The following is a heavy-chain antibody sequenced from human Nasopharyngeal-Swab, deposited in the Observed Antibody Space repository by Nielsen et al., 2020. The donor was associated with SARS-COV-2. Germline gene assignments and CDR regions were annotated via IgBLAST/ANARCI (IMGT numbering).Heavy chain of an antibody. J-gene: IGHJ4*02. V-gene: IGHV3-23*01. CDR1: GFTFSSYA. CDR3: AKDPDDFWSGYFDY. Sequence: GGSLRLSCAASGFTFSSYAMSWVRQAPGKGLEWVSAISGCGGSTYYADSVKGRFTISRDNSKNTLYLQMNSLRAEDTAVYYCAKDPDDFWSGYFDYWGQGTLVTVSS. CDR2: ISGCGGST. D-gene: IGHD3-3*01.